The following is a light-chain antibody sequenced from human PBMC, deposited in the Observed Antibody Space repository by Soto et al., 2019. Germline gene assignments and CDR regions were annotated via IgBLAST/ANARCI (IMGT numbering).Light chain of an antibody. J-gene: IGKJ1*01. CDR3: QQYGSSRT. Sequence: IVLTQSPGTLSLSPGERATLYCRASQSVSSSYLAWYQQKPGQAPRLLIYGASSRATGIPDRFSGSGSGTDFTLTISRLEPEDFAVYYCQQYGSSRTFGQGTK. CDR2: GAS. V-gene: IGKV3-20*01. CDR1: QSVSSSY.